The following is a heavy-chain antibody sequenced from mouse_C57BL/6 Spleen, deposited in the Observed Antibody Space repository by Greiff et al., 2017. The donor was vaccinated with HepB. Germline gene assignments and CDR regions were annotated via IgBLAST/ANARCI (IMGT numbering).Heavy chain of an antibody. CDR3: ARRIYYDYDGYYFDY. CDR2: INPSNGGT. D-gene: IGHD2-4*01. V-gene: IGHV1-53*01. Sequence: VKLQQPGTELVKPGASVKLSCKASGYTFTSYWMHWVKQRPGQGLEWIGNINPSNGGTTYNEKFKSKATLTVDKSSSTAYMQLSSLTSEDSAVYYCARRIYYDYDGYYFDYWGQGTTLTVSS. J-gene: IGHJ2*01. CDR1: GYTFTSYW.